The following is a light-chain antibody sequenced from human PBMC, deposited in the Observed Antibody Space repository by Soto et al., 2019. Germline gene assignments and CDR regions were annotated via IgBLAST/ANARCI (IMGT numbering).Light chain of an antibody. CDR1: QSISSW. J-gene: IGKJ1*01. V-gene: IGKV1-5*03. CDR3: QQYNRYPWT. Sequence: DIQLTQSPSTLSASVGDRVTIPCRASQSISSWLAWYQQKPGKAPKLLIYKASSLASGVPSRFSGSGSGTECTLTISSLQPDDFATYYCQQYNRYPWTFGRGTKVDIK. CDR2: KAS.